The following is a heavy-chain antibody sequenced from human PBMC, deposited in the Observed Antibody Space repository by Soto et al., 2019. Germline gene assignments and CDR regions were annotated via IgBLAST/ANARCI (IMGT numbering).Heavy chain of an antibody. CDR3: AREREGATIDY. CDR1: GYTFTSYY. V-gene: IGHV1-46*01. CDR2: INPSGGST. D-gene: IGHD1-26*01. Sequence: QVQLVQSGAEVKKPGASVKVSCKASGYTFTSYYMHWVRQAPGQGLEWMGIINPSGGSTSYAQKFQGRVTMTRDTSTSTVXMELSSLRSEDTAVYYCAREREGATIDYWGQGTLVTVSS. J-gene: IGHJ4*02.